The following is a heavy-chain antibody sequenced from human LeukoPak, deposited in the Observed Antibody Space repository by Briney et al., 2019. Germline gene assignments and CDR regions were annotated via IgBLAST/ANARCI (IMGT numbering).Heavy chain of an antibody. V-gene: IGHV4-39*01. Sequence: SETLSLTCTVSGGSISSSSYYWGWIRQPPGKGLEWTGSIYYSGSTYYNPSLKSRVTISVDMFKSQFSLKLSSVTVAVTALYYCARQPPTGLRSHYYYYYMDVWGKGTTVTVSS. CDR3: ARQPPTGLRSHYYYYYMDV. D-gene: IGHD4-17*01. J-gene: IGHJ6*03. CDR2: IYYSGST. CDR1: GGSISSSSYY.